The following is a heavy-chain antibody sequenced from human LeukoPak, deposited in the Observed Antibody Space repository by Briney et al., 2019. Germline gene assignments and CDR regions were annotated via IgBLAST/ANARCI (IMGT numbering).Heavy chain of an antibody. J-gene: IGHJ6*03. CDR3: ARVPTEWFGELMYYYYYYYMDV. CDR1: GYTLTELS. Sequence: ASVKVSCKVSGYTLTELSMHWVRQAPGQGLEWMGIINPSGGSTSYAQKFQGRVTMTTDTSTSTAYMELRSLRSDDTAVYYCARVPTEWFGELMYYYYYYYMDVWGKGTTVTVSS. D-gene: IGHD3-10*01. CDR2: INPSGGST. V-gene: IGHV1-46*01.